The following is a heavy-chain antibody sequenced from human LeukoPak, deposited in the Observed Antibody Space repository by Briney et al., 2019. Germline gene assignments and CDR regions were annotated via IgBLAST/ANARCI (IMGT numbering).Heavy chain of an antibody. CDR2: ISGTGGST. CDR1: GFTFSTYA. J-gene: IGHJ4*02. CDR3: AKLQGAWRLYYESSGSYYFDS. D-gene: IGHD3-22*01. V-gene: IGHV3-23*01. Sequence: GGSLTLTCAVSGFTFSTYAMAWVRQAPGKGLHWVSLISGTGGSTYDADSVKGRFTISRDNSKNTLYLQMNSLRAEDTAVYYCAKLQGAWRLYYESSGSYYFDSWGQGTLVTVSS.